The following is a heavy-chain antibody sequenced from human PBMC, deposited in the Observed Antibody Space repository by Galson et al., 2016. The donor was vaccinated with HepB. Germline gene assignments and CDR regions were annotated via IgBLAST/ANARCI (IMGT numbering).Heavy chain of an antibody. J-gene: IGHJ3*02. CDR2: ISSGSSYI. CDR1: RYN. D-gene: IGHD6-13*01. Sequence: RYNMNWVRQAPGKGLEWVSSISSGSSYIYYADSVKGRFTISRDNVKKSLYLQMNSLRPEDTAVYYCARVREQQLLDAFDIWGQGTMVTVSS. V-gene: IGHV3-21*01. CDR3: ARVREQQLLDAFDI.